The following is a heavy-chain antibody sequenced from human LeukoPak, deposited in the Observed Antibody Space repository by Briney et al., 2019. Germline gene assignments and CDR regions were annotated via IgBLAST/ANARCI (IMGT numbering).Heavy chain of an antibody. CDR3: AREGASSWYSGWFDP. Sequence: ASVMVSCKASGYTFTSYGISWVRQAPGQGLEWMGWISAYNGNTNYAQKLQGRVTMTTDTSTSTAYMELRSLRSDDTAVYYCAREGASSWYSGWFDPWGQGTLVTVSS. CDR2: ISAYNGNT. V-gene: IGHV1-18*01. D-gene: IGHD6-13*01. CDR1: GYTFTSYG. J-gene: IGHJ5*02.